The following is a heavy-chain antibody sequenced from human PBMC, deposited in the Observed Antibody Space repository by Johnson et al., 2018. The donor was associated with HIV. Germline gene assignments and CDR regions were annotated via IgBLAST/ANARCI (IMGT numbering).Heavy chain of an antibody. CDR2: INWSGGST. CDR3: ARRTVTALFDI. Sequence: MQLVESGGGLVQPGRSLRLSCAASGFTFSSYAVSWVRQAPGKGLEWVSGINWSGGSTGYADSVKGRFTISRDNAKNSLILQMNSLRDEDTAVYYCARRTVTALFDIWGQGTLVTVSS. J-gene: IGHJ3*02. CDR1: GFTFSSYA. D-gene: IGHD4-17*01. V-gene: IGHV3-20*04.